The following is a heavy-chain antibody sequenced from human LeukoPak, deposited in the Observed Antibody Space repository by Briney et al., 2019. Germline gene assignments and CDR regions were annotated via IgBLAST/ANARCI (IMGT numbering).Heavy chain of an antibody. CDR3: ARDLRDTTMAHDAIDI. V-gene: IGHV3-21*01. CDR1: GFTFSSYG. CDR2: ITSSSSYI. J-gene: IGHJ3*02. Sequence: GGSLRRSCAASGFTFSSYGMNWVRQAPGKGLEWVSSITSSSSYIFYADSVKGRFTISRDNAKNSLYLQMHSLRAEDTAVYYCARDLRDTTMAHDAIDIWGQGTVVTVS. D-gene: IGHD5-18*01.